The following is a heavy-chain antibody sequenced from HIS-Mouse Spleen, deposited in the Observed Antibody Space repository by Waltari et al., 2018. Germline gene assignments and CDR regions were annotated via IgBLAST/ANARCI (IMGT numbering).Heavy chain of an antibody. CDR2: IQAYNGNT. D-gene: IGHD7-27*01. CDR1: GYTFTSYG. V-gene: IGHV1-18*01. CDR3: ARDRSNWGRGAFDI. J-gene: IGHJ3*02. Sequence: QVQLVQSGAEVKKPGASVKVSCKASGYTFTSYGISWVRQAPGQGLEWMGWIQAYNGNTNYAQKLQGRVTRTTDTATSTAYMELRSLRSDDTAVYYCARDRSNWGRGAFDIWGQGTMVTVSS.